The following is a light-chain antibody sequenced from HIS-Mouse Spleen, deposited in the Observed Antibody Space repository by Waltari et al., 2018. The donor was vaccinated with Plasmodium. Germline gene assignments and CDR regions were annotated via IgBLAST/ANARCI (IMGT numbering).Light chain of an antibody. V-gene: IGKV3-15*01. Sequence: IVMTQSPATLSVSPGERATLTCRASQGISSDLAWYQQKPGQAPRLLISAASSRPTGIPARFSGSGSGTEFTLTISSLQSEDFAAYYCQQYNNWSFTFGHGTKLDIK. CDR2: AAS. CDR1: QGISSD. CDR3: QQYNNWSFT. J-gene: IGKJ2*01.